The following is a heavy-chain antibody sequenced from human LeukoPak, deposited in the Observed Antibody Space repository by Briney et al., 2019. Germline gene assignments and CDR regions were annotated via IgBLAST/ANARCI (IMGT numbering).Heavy chain of an antibody. J-gene: IGHJ4*02. CDR1: GFTVSSNY. Sequence: PGGSLRLSCAASGFTVSSNYMSWVRQAPGKGLEWVSVIYSGGTTNYADSVKGRFTISRDNSKNTLYLQMNSLRAEDTAVYYCARGSLYYYDSSGTDYWGQGTLVTVSS. CDR2: IYSGGTT. D-gene: IGHD3-22*01. CDR3: ARGSLYYYDSSGTDY. V-gene: IGHV3-53*01.